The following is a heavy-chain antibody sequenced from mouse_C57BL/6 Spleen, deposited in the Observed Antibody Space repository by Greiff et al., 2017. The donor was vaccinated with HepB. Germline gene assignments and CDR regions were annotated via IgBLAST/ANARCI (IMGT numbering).Heavy chain of an antibody. V-gene: IGHV1-55*01. CDR3: ARKDYGSSYSWFAY. Sequence: QVQLKQPGAELVKPGASVKMSCKASGYTFTSYWITWVKQRPGQGLEWIGDIYPGSGSTNYNEKFKSKATLTVDTSSSTAYMQLSSLTSEDSAVYYCARKDYGSSYSWFAYWGQGTLVTVSA. D-gene: IGHD1-1*01. CDR2: IYPGSGST. CDR1: GYTFTSYW. J-gene: IGHJ3*01.